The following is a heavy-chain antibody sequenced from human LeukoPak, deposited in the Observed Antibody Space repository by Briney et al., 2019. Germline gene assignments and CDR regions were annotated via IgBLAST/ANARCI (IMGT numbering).Heavy chain of an antibody. CDR1: GGSISSYS. J-gene: IGHJ4*02. CDR2: ISYSGST. V-gene: IGHV4-59*08. Sequence: SETLSLTCTVSGGSISSYSWSWIRQPPGKGLEFIGYISYSGSTNYDPSLKSRGTIAVDTSKSQFSLKLSSVTAADTAVYYCARRISMVRGVTPNIDYWGQGTLVTVSS. CDR3: ARRISMVRGVTPNIDY. D-gene: IGHD3-10*01.